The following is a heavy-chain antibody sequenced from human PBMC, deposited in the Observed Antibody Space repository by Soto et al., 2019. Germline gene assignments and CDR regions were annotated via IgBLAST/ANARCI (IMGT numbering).Heavy chain of an antibody. CDR1: GFTFSNYI. CDR3: ARDDEGGSYCDLGY. J-gene: IGHJ4*02. V-gene: IGHV3-30-3*01. Sequence: QVQLVESGGGVVQPGRSLRLSCAASGFTFSNYIMHWVRQAPGKGLEWVAILHDGNNKYYADSVKGRFTISRDNSKNTLYLQMNSLRTEDTAIYYCARDDEGGSYCDLGYWGQGTLVTVSS. D-gene: IGHD3-10*01. CDR2: LHDGNNK.